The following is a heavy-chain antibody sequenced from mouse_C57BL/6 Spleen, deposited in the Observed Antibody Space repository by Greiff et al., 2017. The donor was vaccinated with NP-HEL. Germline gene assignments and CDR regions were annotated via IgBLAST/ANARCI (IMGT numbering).Heavy chain of an antibody. J-gene: IGHJ1*03. CDR3: ARHEESPYYGRRDWYFDV. V-gene: IGHV1-62-2*01. CDR2: FYPGSGSI. Sequence: QVQLQQSGAELVKPGASVKLSCKASGYTFTEYTIHWVKQRSGQGLEWIGWFYPGSGSIKYNEKFKDKATLTADKSSSTVYMELSRLTYEDSAVYFCARHEESPYYGRRDWYFDVWGTGTTVTVSS. CDR1: GYTFTEYT. D-gene: IGHD1-1*01.